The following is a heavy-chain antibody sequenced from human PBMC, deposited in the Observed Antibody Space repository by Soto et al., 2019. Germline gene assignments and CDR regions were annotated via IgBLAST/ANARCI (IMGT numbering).Heavy chain of an antibody. V-gene: IGHV3-30-3*01. J-gene: IGHJ4*02. CDR1: GFTFSSYA. CDR2: ISYDGSNK. D-gene: IGHD5-12*01. Sequence: QVQLVESGGGVVQPGRSLRLSCAASGFTFSSYAMHWVRQAPGKGLEWVAVISYDGSNKYYADSVKGRFTISRDNSKNTLYLQMNSLRAEDTAVYYCARDPRIVATIRDFDYWGQGTLVTVSS. CDR3: ARDPRIVATIRDFDY.